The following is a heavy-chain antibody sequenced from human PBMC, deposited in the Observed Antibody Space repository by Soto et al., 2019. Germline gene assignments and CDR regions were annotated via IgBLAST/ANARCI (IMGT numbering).Heavy chain of an antibody. D-gene: IGHD2-2*01. V-gene: IGHV4-34*01. J-gene: IGHJ4*02. CDR1: GGSFSGYY. CDR3: AARYCSSTSRYYFDY. CDR2: INHSGST. Sequence: QVQLQQWGAGLLKPSETLSLTCAVYGGSFSGYYWSWIRQPPGKGLEWIGEINHSGSTNYNPSLKSRVTISVDTSKNQFSLKLSSVTAADTAVYYWAARYCSSTSRYYFDYWGQGTLVTVSS.